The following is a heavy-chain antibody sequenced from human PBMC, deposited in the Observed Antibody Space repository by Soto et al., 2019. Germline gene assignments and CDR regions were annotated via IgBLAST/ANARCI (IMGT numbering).Heavy chain of an antibody. CDR1: GFTFDDYA. D-gene: IGHD2-2*01. CDR2: ISWNSGSI. J-gene: IGHJ3*02. V-gene: IGHV3-9*01. CDR3: AKDMNQLHNDAFDI. Sequence: EVQLVESGGGLVQPGRSLRLSCAASGFTFDDYAMHWVRQAPGKGLEWVSGISWNSGSIGYADSVKGRFTISRDNAKNSMYLQMNSLRAEDTALYYCAKDMNQLHNDAFDIWGQGTMVTVSS.